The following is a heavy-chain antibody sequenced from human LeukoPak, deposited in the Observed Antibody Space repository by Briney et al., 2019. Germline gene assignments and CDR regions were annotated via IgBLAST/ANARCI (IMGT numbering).Heavy chain of an antibody. CDR1: GGSISSTTYY. D-gene: IGHD2-15*01. V-gene: IGHV4-39*01. CDR3: ARPYCSGGSCYPYFDS. Sequence: SETLSLTCTVSGGSISSTTYYWGWIRQPPGKGLEWVGSIFYRGSTYYNPSLKSRVTISVDTSKNLFSLKLTSVTAANTTVYFCARPYCSGGSCYPYFDSRGQGTLVTVSS. J-gene: IGHJ4*02. CDR2: IFYRGST.